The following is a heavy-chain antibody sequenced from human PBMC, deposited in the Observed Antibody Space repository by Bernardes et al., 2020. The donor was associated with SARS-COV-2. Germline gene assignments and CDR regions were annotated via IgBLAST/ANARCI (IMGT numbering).Heavy chain of an antibody. CDR2: IIPIFGTA. V-gene: IGHV1-69*13. J-gene: IGHJ6*02. CDR3: ARDRRVKVRGVINYGMDV. Sequence: AGKVSCKASGGTFSSYAISWVRQAPGQGLEWMGRIIPIFGTATYAQKFQGRVTITADESTSTAYMELSSLRSEDTAVYYCARDRRVKVRGVINYGMDVWGQGTTVTVS. D-gene: IGHD3-10*01. CDR1: GGTFSSYA.